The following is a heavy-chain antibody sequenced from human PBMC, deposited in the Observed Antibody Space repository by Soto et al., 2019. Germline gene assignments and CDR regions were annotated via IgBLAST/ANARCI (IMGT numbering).Heavy chain of an antibody. CDR1: GFTFSRAW. Sequence: EVQLVESGGGFVKPGGSLRLSCAASGFTFSRAWVNWVRLAPGKGLEWVGRIRSKADGGTTDYTAPVEGRFTVSRDDSKNTAYLQMNSLKTEDTAVYYCTTVSLHFWWGAFDIWGLGTMVTVSS. CDR2: IRSKADGGTT. CDR3: TTVSLHFWWGAFDI. J-gene: IGHJ3*02. D-gene: IGHD2-8*02. V-gene: IGHV3-15*07.